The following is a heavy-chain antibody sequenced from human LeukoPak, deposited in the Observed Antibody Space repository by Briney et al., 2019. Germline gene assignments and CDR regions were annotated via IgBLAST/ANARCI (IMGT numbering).Heavy chain of an antibody. D-gene: IGHD3-10*01. Sequence: SETLSLTCAVYGGSFSGYYWSWIRQPPGKGLEWIGEINHSGSTNYNPSLKSRVTISVDTSKNQFSLKLSSVTAADTAVYYCAGRRGAVRGVIRSDGGYYYYGMDVWGQGTTVTVSS. CDR2: INHSGST. CDR1: GGSFSGYY. J-gene: IGHJ6*02. CDR3: AGRRGAVRGVIRSDGGYYYYGMDV. V-gene: IGHV4-34*01.